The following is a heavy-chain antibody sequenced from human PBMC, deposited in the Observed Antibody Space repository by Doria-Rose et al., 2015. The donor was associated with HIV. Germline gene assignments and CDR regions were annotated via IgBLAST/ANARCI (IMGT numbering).Heavy chain of an antibody. CDR2: TFSDDER. CDR3: ARIKSSRWYHKYYFDF. D-gene: IGHD6-13*01. J-gene: IGHJ4*02. V-gene: IGHV2-26*01. Sequence: QVTLKESGPVLVKPTETLTLTCTVSGVSLSSPGMGVSWLRQPPGKALEWLANTFSDDERSYKTSLKSRLTISRGTSKSQVVLTMTDMGPVDTATYYCARIKSSRWYHKYYFDFWGQGTLVIVSA. CDR1: GVSLSSPGMG.